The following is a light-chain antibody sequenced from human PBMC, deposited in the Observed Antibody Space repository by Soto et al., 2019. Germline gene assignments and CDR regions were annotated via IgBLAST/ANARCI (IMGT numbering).Light chain of an antibody. J-gene: IGKJ3*01. CDR3: QQSYTSPAFT. CDR1: QSIGNF. V-gene: IGKV1-39*01. CDR2: AES. Sequence: DIQMTQSPSSLSASIGDRVSITCRASQSIGNFLNWYQQKPGKVPKLLIYAESNLHSGVPSRFSGSGSGTEFTLTISSLQLEDFAAYYCQQSYTSPAFTFGPGTRVNAK.